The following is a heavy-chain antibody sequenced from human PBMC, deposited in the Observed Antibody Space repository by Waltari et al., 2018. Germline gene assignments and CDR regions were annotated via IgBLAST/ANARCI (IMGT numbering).Heavy chain of an antibody. CDR1: GFTLSTYA. J-gene: IGHJ4*02. CDR2: ISHDGSNK. V-gene: IGHV3-30-3*01. CDR3: ARVSPYYYDSSGYLDY. Sequence: QVQLVESGGGVVQPGRSLRLSCAASGFTLSTYALHRVRKAPGKGLEGVAVISHDGSNKYYADSVKGRFTISRDNSKNTLYLQMNSLRAEDTAVYYCARVSPYYYDSSGYLDYWGQGTLVTVSS. D-gene: IGHD3-22*01.